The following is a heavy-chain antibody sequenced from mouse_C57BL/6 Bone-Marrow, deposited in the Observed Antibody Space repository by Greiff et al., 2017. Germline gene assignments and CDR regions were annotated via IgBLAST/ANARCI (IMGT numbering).Heavy chain of an antibody. CDR1: GYTFTSYW. CDR2: IHPNSGST. CDR3: ARFRIYYGYYYAMDD. V-gene: IGHV1-64*01. Sequence: QVQLQQPGAELVKPGASVKLSCKASGYTFTSYWMHWVKQRPGQGLEWIGMIHPNSGSTNYNEKFKSKATLTVDKSSSTAYMQLSSLTSEDSAVYYCARFRIYYGYYYAMDDWGQGTSVTVSS. D-gene: IGHD2-2*01. J-gene: IGHJ4*01.